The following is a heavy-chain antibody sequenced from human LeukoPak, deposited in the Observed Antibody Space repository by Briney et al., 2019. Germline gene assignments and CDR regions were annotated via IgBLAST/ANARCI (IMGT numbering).Heavy chain of an antibody. CDR2: IDSSGRNT. D-gene: IGHD1-26*01. J-gene: IGHJ4*02. CDR3: AKALYDSSGDGY. Sequence: GGSLRLSCAASGFTFSRNGMSWVRQAPGKGLEWVSAIDSSGRNTHYADSVKGRFSISRDNSKNTLILQMNSLRVEDTAVYYCAKALYDSSGDGYWGQGTLATISS. V-gene: IGHV3-23*05. CDR1: GFTFSRNG.